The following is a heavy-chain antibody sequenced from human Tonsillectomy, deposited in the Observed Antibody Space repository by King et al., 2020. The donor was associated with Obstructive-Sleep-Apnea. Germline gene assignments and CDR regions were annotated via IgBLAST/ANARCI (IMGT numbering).Heavy chain of an antibody. CDR1: GFTFDDYA. J-gene: IGHJ6*02. V-gene: IGHV3-9*01. CDR3: AKEMGSGYDYDRVGMDV. D-gene: IGHD5-12*01. Sequence: QLVQSGGGLVQPGRSLRLSCAASGFTFDDYAMHWVRQAPGKGLEWVSSITWNSGTIVYADSVKGRFTISRDNAKNSLYLQMNSLRAEDTALYYCAKEMGSGYDYDRVGMDVWGQGTTVTVSS. CDR2: ITWNSGTI.